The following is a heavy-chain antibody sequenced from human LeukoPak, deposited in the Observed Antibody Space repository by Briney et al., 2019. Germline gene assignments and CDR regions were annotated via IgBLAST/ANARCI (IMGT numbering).Heavy chain of an antibody. Sequence: PGGSLRLSCAASGFTFSSYEMNWVRQAPGKGLEWVSYISSSGSTIYYADSVKGRFTISRDNAKNSLYLQMNSLRAEDTAVYYCARGPSYSGGWYFRVGYFQHWGQGTLVTVSS. V-gene: IGHV3-48*03. CDR1: GFTFSSYE. CDR2: ISSSGSTI. D-gene: IGHD6-19*01. CDR3: ARGPSYSGGWYFRVGYFQH. J-gene: IGHJ1*01.